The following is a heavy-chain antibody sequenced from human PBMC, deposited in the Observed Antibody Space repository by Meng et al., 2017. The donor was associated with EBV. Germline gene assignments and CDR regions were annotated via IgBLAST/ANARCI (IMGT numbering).Heavy chain of an antibody. CDR2: ISNSGTTI. V-gene: IGHV3-11*01. J-gene: IGHJ4*02. CDR3: ARGGGRWTFDY. CDR1: GFIFSDSY. Sequence: VLWVQAGGDLAKPGGSCKASCYASGFIFSDSYMRWTGQTPGKGLEWISYISNSGTTIKFADTVKSSITISRDNAKNSLYLQMNSLRAEDTAVYYCARGGGRWTFDYWGQGTLVTVSS. D-gene: IGHD2-15*01.